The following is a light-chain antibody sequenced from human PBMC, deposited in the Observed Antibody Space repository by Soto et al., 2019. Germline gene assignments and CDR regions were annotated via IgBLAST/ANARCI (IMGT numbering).Light chain of an antibody. Sequence: EIVLTQSPGTLSLSPGERATLSCRASQSVSSSYLAWYQQKPGQAPRLLIYGASSRATGIPDRFSGSGSGTDFTLTISRLEPEVFAVYYCQQYGSSRTFGQATKVEIK. CDR1: QSVSSSY. CDR2: GAS. J-gene: IGKJ1*01. V-gene: IGKV3-20*01. CDR3: QQYGSSRT.